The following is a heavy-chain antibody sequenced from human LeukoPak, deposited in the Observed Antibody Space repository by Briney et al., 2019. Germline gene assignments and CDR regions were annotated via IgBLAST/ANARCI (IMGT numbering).Heavy chain of an antibody. V-gene: IGHV3-30*02. J-gene: IGHJ4*02. CDR3: AKDGGYCSSTSCETGGYHIDY. CDR2: IRYDGSNK. Sequence: GGSLRHSCAASGFTFSSYGRHWVRQAPGKGLEWVAFIRYDGSNKYYADSVKGRFTISRDNSKNTLYLQMNSLRAEDTAVYYCAKDGGYCSSTSCETGGYHIDYWGQGTLVTVSS. CDR1: GFTFSSYG. D-gene: IGHD2-2*01.